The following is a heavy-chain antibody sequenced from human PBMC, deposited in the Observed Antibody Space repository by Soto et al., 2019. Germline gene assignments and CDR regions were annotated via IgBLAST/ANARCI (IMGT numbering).Heavy chain of an antibody. Sequence: GSLRLSCAASGFTFSSYAMNWVRQAPGKGLEWVSYISSTSSTIYYADSVKGRFTISRDNAKNSLSLQMNSLRAEDTAVYYCARDENYLSRHDYWGQGTLVTVSS. CDR1: GFTFSSYA. D-gene: IGHD1-7*01. CDR3: ARDENYLSRHDY. CDR2: ISSTSSTI. J-gene: IGHJ4*02. V-gene: IGHV3-48*01.